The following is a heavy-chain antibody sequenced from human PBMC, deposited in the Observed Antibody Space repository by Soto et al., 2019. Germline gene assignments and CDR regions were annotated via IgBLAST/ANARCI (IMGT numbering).Heavy chain of an antibody. CDR3: ATVRWELHDAYDI. D-gene: IGHD1-26*01. V-gene: IGHV4-31*03. J-gene: IGHJ3*02. CDR2: IYHSGMT. CDR1: GGSISTGGYY. Sequence: QVQLQEAGPGLVRPSQTLSLTCTVSGGSISTGGYYWSWIRQHPGRGLEWIGYIYHSGMTFSNPSLQSRVAIAIDTSKNKFCLKLSSVTAADTAVYYCATVRWELHDAYDIWGQGTMVSVSS.